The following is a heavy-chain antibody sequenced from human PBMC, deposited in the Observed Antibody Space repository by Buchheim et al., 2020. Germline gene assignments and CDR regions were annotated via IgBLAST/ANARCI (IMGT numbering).Heavy chain of an antibody. CDR1: GYTFTSYD. D-gene: IGHD3-16*01. V-gene: IGHV1-8*01. J-gene: IGHJ6*02. CDR2: MNPNSGNT. Sequence: QVQLVQSGAEVKKPGASVKVSCKASGYTFTSYDINWLRQAPGQGLEWMVWMNPNSGNTGYAQKFQGRVTMTRNTSISTAYMEMSSLRSEDTAVYYCARSSMITFGAKRYDYYGMDVWGQGTT. CDR3: ARSSMITFGAKRYDYYGMDV.